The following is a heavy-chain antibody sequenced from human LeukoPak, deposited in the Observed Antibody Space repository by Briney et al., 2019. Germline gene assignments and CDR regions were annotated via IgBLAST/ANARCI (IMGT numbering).Heavy chain of an antibody. Sequence: GGSLRLSCAASGFTVSSNYMSWVRQAPGKGLEWVAFIRYDGSNKYYADSVKGRFTISRDNSKNTLYLQMNSLRAEDTALYYCAKDRKFQYYFDYWGQGTLVTVSS. CDR2: IRYDGSNK. V-gene: IGHV3-30*02. J-gene: IGHJ4*02. CDR1: GFTVSSNY. CDR3: AKDRKFQYYFDY.